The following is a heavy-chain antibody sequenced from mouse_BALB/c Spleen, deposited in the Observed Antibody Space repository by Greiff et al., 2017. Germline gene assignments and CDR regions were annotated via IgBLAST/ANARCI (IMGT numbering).Heavy chain of an antibody. CDR1: GYTFTSYW. V-gene: IGHV1-5*01. D-gene: IGHD2-1*01. CDR2: IYPGNSDT. Sequence: VQLQQSGTVLARPGASVKMSCKASGYTFTSYWMHWVKQRPGQGLEWIGAIYPGNSDTSYNQKFKGKAKLTAVTSTSTAYMELSSLTNEDSAVYYCTRFDDGNLYWYFDVWGAGTTVTVSS. CDR3: TRFDDGNLYWYFDV. J-gene: IGHJ1*01.